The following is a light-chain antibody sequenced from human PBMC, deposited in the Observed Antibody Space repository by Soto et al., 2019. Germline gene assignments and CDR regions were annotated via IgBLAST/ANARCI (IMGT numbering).Light chain of an antibody. CDR3: CSYAGSYTLWV. CDR1: SSDVGGYNF. J-gene: IGLJ3*02. CDR2: DVS. Sequence: QSALTQPRSVSGSPGQSVAISCTGTSSDVGGYNFVSWYQQHPGKAPKLIIYDVSKRPSGVPDRFSGSKSSNTASLTLSGLQAEDEADYYCCSYAGSYTLWVFGGGTKLTVL. V-gene: IGLV2-11*01.